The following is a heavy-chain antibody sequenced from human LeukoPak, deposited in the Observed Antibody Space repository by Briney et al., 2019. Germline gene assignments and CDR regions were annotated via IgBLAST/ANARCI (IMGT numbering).Heavy chain of an antibody. V-gene: IGHV4-59*01. CDR1: GGSISSSY. D-gene: IGHD1-14*01. J-gene: IGHJ4*02. CDR2: IHYSGST. Sequence: PSETLSLTCTVSGGSISSSYWSWIRQPPGKGLEWIGYIHYSGSTNYNPSLKSRATISVDTSKAHFSLKLTSMTAADTAVYYCARFRSAADHPDSWGQGTLVTVSS. CDR3: ARFRSAADHPDS.